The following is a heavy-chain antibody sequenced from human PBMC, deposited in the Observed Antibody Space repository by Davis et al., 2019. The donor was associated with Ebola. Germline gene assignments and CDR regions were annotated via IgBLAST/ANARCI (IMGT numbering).Heavy chain of an antibody. CDR1: GFTVSSKY. CDR3: ARGEGTWPPGAADF. V-gene: IGHV3-53*05. CDR2: IYSGGST. D-gene: IGHD6-13*01. Sequence: PGGSLRLSCAASGFTVSSKYMSWVRQAPGKGLEWISIIYSGGSTYYADSVKGRFTISRDNSKNTLYLEMNSLRDEDTAMYYCARGEGTWPPGAADFWGQGTLVTVSS. J-gene: IGHJ4*02.